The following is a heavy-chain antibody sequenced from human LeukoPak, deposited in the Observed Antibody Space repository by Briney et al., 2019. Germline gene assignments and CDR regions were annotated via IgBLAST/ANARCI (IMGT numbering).Heavy chain of an antibody. Sequence: PGGSLRLSCAASGFTFSSYAMHWVRQAPGKGLEWVAVISYDGSNKYYADSVKGRFTISRDNSKNTLYLQMNSLRAEDTAVYYCARRDPFGVALGYWGQGTLVTVSS. D-gene: IGHD3-3*01. CDR3: ARRDPFGVALGY. CDR1: GFTFSSYA. J-gene: IGHJ4*02. V-gene: IGHV3-30-3*01. CDR2: ISYDGSNK.